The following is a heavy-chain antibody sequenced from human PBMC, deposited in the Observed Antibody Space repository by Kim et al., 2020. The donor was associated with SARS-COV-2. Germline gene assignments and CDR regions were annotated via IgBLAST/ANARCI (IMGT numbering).Heavy chain of an antibody. CDR2: IKKDGGEK. CDR1: GFTFSAYW. D-gene: IGHD6-19*01. J-gene: IGHJ4*02. Sequence: GGSLRLFCAASGFTFSAYWMSWVRQAPGKGLEGVANIKKDGGEKYYVDSVEGRFTIPRDNAKNSLYLQMNSLRVEDTAVYYCANGGWLDYWGQGTLVTV. CDR3: ANGGWLDY. V-gene: IGHV3-7*01.